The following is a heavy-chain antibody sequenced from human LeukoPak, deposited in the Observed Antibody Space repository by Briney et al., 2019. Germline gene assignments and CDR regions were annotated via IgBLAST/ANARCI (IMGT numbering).Heavy chain of an antibody. J-gene: IGHJ4*02. V-gene: IGHV3-21*04. CDR1: GFTFSGYS. CDR3: AKLTTS. D-gene: IGHD4-11*01. CDR2: ISSSSSYT. Sequence: GSLRLSCAASGFTFSGYSMNWVRQAPGKGLEWVSSISSSSSYTYYADSVKGRFTISRDNSNNTLYLQMNSLRAEDTAVYYCAKLTTSWGQGTLVTVSS.